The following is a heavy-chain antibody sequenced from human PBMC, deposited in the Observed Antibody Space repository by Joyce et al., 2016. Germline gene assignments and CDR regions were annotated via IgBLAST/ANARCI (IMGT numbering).Heavy chain of an antibody. CDR1: GFAFADYA. V-gene: IGHV3-49*03. CDR3: TRDLFWSGFTGLDH. D-gene: IGHD3-3*01. CDR2: IRSNVSGGKA. Sequence: EVQLVESGGGLVQPGRSLRLSCSAYGFAFADYAVTWIRQAPGKGLEWVGFIRSNVSGGKADSAASLKGRFTISRDDSRGVAYLHMSSLKTEDSAVYYCTRDLFWSGFTGLDHWGPGIWVTVSP. J-gene: IGHJ4*02.